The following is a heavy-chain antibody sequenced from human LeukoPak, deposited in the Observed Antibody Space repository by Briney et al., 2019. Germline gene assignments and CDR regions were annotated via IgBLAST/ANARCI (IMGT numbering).Heavy chain of an antibody. CDR2: INHSGST. D-gene: IGHD3-10*01. CDR1: GGSFSGYY. Sequence: SETLSLTCAVYGGSFSGYYWSWILQPPGKGLEWIGEINHSGSTNYNPSLKSRLTISVDTSKNQFSLKLSSVTAADTAVYYCARRKGTMVRGVIIANQYYFDYWGQGTLVTVSS. CDR3: ARRKGTMVRGVIIANQYYFDY. J-gene: IGHJ4*02. V-gene: IGHV4-34*01.